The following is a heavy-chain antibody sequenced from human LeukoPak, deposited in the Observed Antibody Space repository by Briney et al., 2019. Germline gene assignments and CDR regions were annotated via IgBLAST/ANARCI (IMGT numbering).Heavy chain of an antibody. J-gene: IGHJ4*02. Sequence: GTSLRLSCAASGFTFSNYAMYWVRQAPGKGLEWVAIILHDGSKTFYADSVKGRFTISRDNSKYTVNLEMNSLRTEDMALYYCARDFNWGFDYWGQGTLVSVSS. CDR2: ILHDGSKT. D-gene: IGHD7-27*01. V-gene: IGHV3-30*04. CDR1: GFTFSNYA. CDR3: ARDFNWGFDY.